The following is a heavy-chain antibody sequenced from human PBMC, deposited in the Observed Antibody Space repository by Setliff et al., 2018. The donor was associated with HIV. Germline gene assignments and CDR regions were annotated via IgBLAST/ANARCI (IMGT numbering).Heavy chain of an antibody. J-gene: IGHJ3*02. CDR3: ARDFERYSSPAWSFDI. V-gene: IGHV1-69*13. CDR2: IIPIFGTA. D-gene: IGHD6-19*01. CDR1: GGTFSSYA. Sequence: GASVKVSCKAFGGTFSSYAISWVRQAPGQGLEWMGGIIPIFGTANYAQKFQGRVTITADESTSTAYMELSSLRSEDTAVYYCARDFERYSSPAWSFDIWGQGTMVTVSS.